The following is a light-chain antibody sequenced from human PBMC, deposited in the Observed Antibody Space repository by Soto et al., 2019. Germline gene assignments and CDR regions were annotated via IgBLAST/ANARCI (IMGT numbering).Light chain of an antibody. J-gene: IGKJ1*01. CDR3: QQYGSSPRT. CDR2: GAS. Sequence: EIVLTQSPGTLSLSPGERATLSCRASQSVSRSYLAWYKQKPGQAPRLLIYGASSKASDITDMFSGSGSGTDFTVIIRRLVPDDCAEYYCQQYGSSPRTFGQGTKVDI. V-gene: IGKV3-20*01. CDR1: QSVSRSY.